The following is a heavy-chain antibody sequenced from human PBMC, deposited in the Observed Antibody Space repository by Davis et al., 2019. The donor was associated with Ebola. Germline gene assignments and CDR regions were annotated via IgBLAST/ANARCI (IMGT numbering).Heavy chain of an antibody. Sequence: SETLSLTCAVYGGSFSGYYWSWIRQPPGKGLEWIGEINPSGSTNYNPSLKSRVTISVDTSKNQLSLKLSSVTAADTAVYYCARVVGSYYYGMDVWGQGTTVTVSS. CDR1: GGSFSGYY. V-gene: IGHV4-34*01. J-gene: IGHJ6*02. D-gene: IGHD1-26*01. CDR3: ARVVGSYYYGMDV. CDR2: INPSGST.